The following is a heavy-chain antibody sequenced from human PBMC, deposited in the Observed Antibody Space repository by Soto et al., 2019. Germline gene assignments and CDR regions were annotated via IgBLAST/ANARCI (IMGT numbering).Heavy chain of an antibody. J-gene: IGHJ6*03. CDR1: GFTFSSYG. V-gene: IGHV3-33*01. CDR2: IWYDGSNK. CDR3: ARDPLVCSGGSCYGEEPDYYYYMDV. D-gene: IGHD2-15*01. Sequence: HPGGSLRLSCAASGFTFSSYGMHWVRQAPGKGLEWVAVIWYDGSNKYYADSVKGRFTISRDNSKNTLYLQMNSLRAEDTAVYYFARDPLVCSGGSCYGEEPDYYYYMDVWGKGTTVTVSS.